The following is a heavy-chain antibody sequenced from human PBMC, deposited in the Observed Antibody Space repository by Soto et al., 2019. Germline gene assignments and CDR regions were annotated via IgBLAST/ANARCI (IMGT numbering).Heavy chain of an antibody. D-gene: IGHD1-1*01. CDR3: ARHGHNIYGFDV. V-gene: IGHV4-4*02. Sequence: QVQPQESGPGLVKPSDTLSLTCAVSGGSINSVNWWSWVRQSPGKGLEWIGEMHPGGSTNYNPSLPSRVTGSMDKSRHPCSLRMSSVTAADTAVYFCARHGHNIYGFDVWGRGTTVTVSS. CDR1: GGSINSVNW. J-gene: IGHJ6*01. CDR2: MHPGGST.